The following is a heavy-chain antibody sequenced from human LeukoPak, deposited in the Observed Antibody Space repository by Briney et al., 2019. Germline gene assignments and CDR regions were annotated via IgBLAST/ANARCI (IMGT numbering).Heavy chain of an antibody. Sequence: GGSLRLSCAASGFTFRDYNRNWIRQAPGKGLEWVSYISPGGDATYFADSVKGRFTISRDNAKNSLYLQMNSLTAEDAAVYYCAGGLDIAVAGPGGYFDYWGQGTLVTVSS. CDR3: AGGLDIAVAGPGGYFDY. D-gene: IGHD6-19*01. J-gene: IGHJ4*02. CDR1: GFTFRDYN. V-gene: IGHV3-11*01. CDR2: ISPGGDAT.